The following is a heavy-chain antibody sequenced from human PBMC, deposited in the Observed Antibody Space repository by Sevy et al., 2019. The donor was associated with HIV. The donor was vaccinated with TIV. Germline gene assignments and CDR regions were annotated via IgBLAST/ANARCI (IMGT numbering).Heavy chain of an antibody. J-gene: IGHJ5*02. V-gene: IGHV3-23*01. CDR2: ISGSGGST. Sequence: GGSLRLSCAASGLTFSSYAMSWVRQAPGKGLEWVSAISGSGGSTYYADSVKGRFTISRDNSKNTLYLQMNSLRAEDTAVYYCAKVHSSSWYFWFDPWGQGTLVTVSS. CDR3: AKVHSSSWYFWFDP. CDR1: GLTFSSYA. D-gene: IGHD6-13*01.